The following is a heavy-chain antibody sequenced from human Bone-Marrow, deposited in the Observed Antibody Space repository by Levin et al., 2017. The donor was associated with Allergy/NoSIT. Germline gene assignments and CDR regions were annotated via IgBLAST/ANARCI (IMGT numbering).Heavy chain of an antibody. Sequence: GGSLRLSCAASGFTFSNYRMDWVRQAPGKGLEWVSSISSGGNYIYYADSVKGRFTISRDNGRYSLSLQMNSLRAEDTAVYYCARSIGYQYYFDYWGQGTLVAVSS. D-gene: IGHD5-12*01. J-gene: IGHJ4*02. CDR1: GFTFSNYR. CDR3: ARSIGYQYYFDY. CDR2: ISSGGNYI. V-gene: IGHV3-21*01.